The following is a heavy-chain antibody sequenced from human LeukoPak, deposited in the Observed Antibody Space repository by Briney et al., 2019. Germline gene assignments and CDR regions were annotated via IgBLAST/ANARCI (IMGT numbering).Heavy chain of an antibody. D-gene: IGHD5-24*01. CDR2: ISSSSSYI. V-gene: IGHV3-21*01. CDR1: GFTFDDYG. CDR3: ARVATVEVWWFDP. J-gene: IGHJ5*02. Sequence: GGSLRLSCAASGFTFDDYGMSWVRQAPGKGLEWVSSISSSSSYIYYADSVKGRFTISRDNAKNSLYLQMNSLRAEDTAVYYCARVATVEVWWFDPWGQGTLVTVSS.